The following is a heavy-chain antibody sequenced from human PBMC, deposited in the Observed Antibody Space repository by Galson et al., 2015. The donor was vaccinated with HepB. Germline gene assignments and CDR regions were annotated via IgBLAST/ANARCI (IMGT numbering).Heavy chain of an antibody. D-gene: IGHD3-3*01. CDR3: AREWEETCTIFGVVMGCWCDP. J-gene: IGHJ5*02. CDR1: GYTFTSYG. Sequence: SVKVSCKASGYTFTSYGISWVRQAPGQGLEWMGWISAYNGSTNYAQKLQGRVTMTTDTSTSTAYMELRSLRSDDTAVYYCAREWEETCTIFGVVMGCWCDPWGQGTLVTVSS. CDR2: ISAYNGST. V-gene: IGHV1-18*01.